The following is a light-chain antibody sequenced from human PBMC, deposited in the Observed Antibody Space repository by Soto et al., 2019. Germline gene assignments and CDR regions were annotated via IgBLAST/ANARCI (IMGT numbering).Light chain of an antibody. CDR1: QSISSW. CDR2: KAS. V-gene: IGKV1-5*03. CDR3: HKCNSYPPT. J-gene: IGKJ1*01. Sequence: DIQMTQSPSTLSASVGDRVTITCRASQSISSWLAWYQQKPGKAPKVLIYKASNLQSGVPARFSGSGSGTDFTLTISSLQPYDCATYYCHKCNSYPPTFGQGTTVDIK.